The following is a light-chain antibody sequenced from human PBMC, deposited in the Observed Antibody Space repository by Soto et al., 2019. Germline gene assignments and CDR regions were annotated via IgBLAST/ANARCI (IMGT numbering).Light chain of an antibody. CDR3: QRYGSSPS. Sequence: EIVLTQSPGTLSLSPGERATLSCRASQSVSSSYLAWYQQKPGQAPRLLIYGASSRATGIPDRFSGSGSGTDFTLTISRLEPEDFAVYYCQRYGSSPSFGPGTRWIS. J-gene: IGKJ3*01. CDR2: GAS. V-gene: IGKV3-20*01. CDR1: QSVSSSY.